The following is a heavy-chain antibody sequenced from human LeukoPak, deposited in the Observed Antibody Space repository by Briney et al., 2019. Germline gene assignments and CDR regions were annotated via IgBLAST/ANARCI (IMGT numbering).Heavy chain of an antibody. Sequence: PGGSLRLSCAASGFTFSSYWMHWVRQAPGKGLEWVSGISWNSGSIGYADSVKGRFTISRDNAKNSLYLQMNSLRAEDTALYYCAKGRRRRWFGELLLYYYYMDVWGKGTTVTISS. CDR3: AKGRRRRWFGELLLYYYYMDV. J-gene: IGHJ6*03. CDR1: GFTFSSYW. V-gene: IGHV3-9*01. D-gene: IGHD3-10*01. CDR2: ISWNSGSI.